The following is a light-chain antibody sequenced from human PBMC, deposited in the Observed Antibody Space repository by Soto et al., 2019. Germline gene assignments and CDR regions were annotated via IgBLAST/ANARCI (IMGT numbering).Light chain of an antibody. J-gene: IGKJ1*01. CDR2: KAY. CDR3: QHYNSYSEA. V-gene: IGKV1-5*03. CDR1: QTISSW. Sequence: DIQITQSPSTLSGSVGERVTITCRASQTISSWLAWYQQKPGKAPKLLIYKAYTLKSGVTSRFSGSGSGTEFTLTISSLQPDDFATYYCQHYNSYSEAVGPVTKVEIK.